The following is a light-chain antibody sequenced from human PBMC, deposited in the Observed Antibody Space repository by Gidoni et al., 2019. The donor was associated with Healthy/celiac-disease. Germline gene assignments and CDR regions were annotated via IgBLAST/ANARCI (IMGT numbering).Light chain of an antibody. CDR1: VLAKKY. V-gene: IGLV3-27*01. J-gene: IGLJ2*01. CDR3: YSAAGNNRNVV. CDR2: KDS. Sequence: YELSPPSSVSVSPGQTARITCSGDVLAKKYARWFQQKPGHAPVLVIYKDSERPSGIPERFSGSSSGTTVTLTSSGAQVEDEADYYCYSAAGNNRNVVFGGGTKLTVL.